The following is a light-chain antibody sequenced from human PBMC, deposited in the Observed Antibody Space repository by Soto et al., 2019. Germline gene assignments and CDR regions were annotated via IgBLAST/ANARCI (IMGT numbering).Light chain of an antibody. V-gene: IGLV4-69*01. Sequence: QPVLTQSPSASASLGASVKLTCTLSSGHSNYAIAWHQQQPEKGPRFLMKLNSDGSHSKGDGIPDRFSGSSSGAERYLTISTLQSEDEADYYWQTWVTGIHIFGGGTKVTVL. CDR3: QTWVTGIHI. CDR1: SGHSNYA. J-gene: IGLJ2*01. CDR2: LNSDGSH.